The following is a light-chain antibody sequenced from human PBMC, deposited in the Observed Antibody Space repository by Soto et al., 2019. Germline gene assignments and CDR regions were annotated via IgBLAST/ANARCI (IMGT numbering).Light chain of an antibody. Sequence: EIVLTQSPATLSSFPGDRVTLSCRASQAVNTRLAWYQHKPGQAPRLLIYLASNRAAGVPARFSGSGSGTDFTLTISDVEPEDFAVYYCHQQYNDWPKTFGQGTKVDIK. V-gene: IGKV3D-11*01. J-gene: IGKJ1*01. CDR1: QAVNTR. CDR2: LAS. CDR3: HQQYNDWPKT.